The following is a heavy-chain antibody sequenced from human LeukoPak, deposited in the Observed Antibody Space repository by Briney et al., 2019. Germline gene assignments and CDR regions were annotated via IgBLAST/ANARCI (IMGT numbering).Heavy chain of an antibody. D-gene: IGHD3-22*01. CDR2: ISSDGSTK. V-gene: IGHV3-30*18. J-gene: IGHJ4*02. CDR3: AKGPNYDSD. CDR1: GFTFGNYG. Sequence: PGGSLRLSCAASGFTFGNYGMHWVRQAPGKGLEWVAVISSDGSTKYYADSVKGRFTIFRDNSQNTLYVQMNSLRAEDTAVYYCAKGPNYDSDWGRGTRVTVPS.